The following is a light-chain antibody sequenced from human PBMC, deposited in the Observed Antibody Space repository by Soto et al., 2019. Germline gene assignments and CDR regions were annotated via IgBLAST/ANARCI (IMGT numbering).Light chain of an antibody. CDR1: QSVSID. V-gene: IGKV3-15*01. CDR2: AAS. CDR3: QQYNNWPPWT. Sequence: EIVMTQSPVTLSASSGERVTLSCRASQSVSIDLAWYQQKPGQAPRLLISAASTRATGITARFSGSGSGTKFMLTISILQSEDSAVYYCQQYNNWPPWTFCQGTKVEIK. J-gene: IGKJ1*01.